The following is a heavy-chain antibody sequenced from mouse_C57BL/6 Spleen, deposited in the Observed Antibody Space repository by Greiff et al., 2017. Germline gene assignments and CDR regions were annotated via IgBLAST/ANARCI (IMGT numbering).Heavy chain of an antibody. CDR2: ISSGSSTI. J-gene: IGHJ1*03. CDR3: ARGDHYGGYFDV. CDR1: GFTFSDYG. D-gene: IGHD1-1*01. Sequence: DVHLVESGGGLVKPGGSLKLSCAASGFTFSDYGMHWVRQAPEKGLEWVAYISSGSSTIYYADTVKGRFTISRDNAKNTLFLQMTSLRSEDTAMYYCARGDHYGGYFDVWGTGTTVTVSS. V-gene: IGHV5-17*01.